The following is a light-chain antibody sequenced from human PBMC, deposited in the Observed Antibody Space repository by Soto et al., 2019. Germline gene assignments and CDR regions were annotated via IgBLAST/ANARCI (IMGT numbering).Light chain of an antibody. Sequence: DIQMTQSPSSLPASVGDRVTITCRASQSISRYLNWYQQKPGKAPKLLIYTASSLQSGVPSRFSGSGSGTDFTLTISSLQPEDFATYYCQQTYRMTTFGGGTKVEIK. CDR2: TAS. CDR3: QQTYRMTT. J-gene: IGKJ4*01. V-gene: IGKV1-39*01. CDR1: QSISRY.